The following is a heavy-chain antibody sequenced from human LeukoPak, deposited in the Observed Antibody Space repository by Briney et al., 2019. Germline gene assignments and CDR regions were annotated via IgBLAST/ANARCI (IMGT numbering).Heavy chain of an antibody. J-gene: IGHJ5*02. CDR1: GGSISSGGYY. V-gene: IGHV4-31*03. CDR2: TYYSGST. CDR3: ARGGSYDILTGPNWFDP. D-gene: IGHD3-9*01. Sequence: TLSLTCTVSGGSISSGGYYWSWIRQHPGKGLEWIGYTYYSGSTYYNPSLKSRVTISVDTSKNQFSLKLSSVTAADTAVYYCARGGSYDILTGPNWFDPWGQGTLVTVSS.